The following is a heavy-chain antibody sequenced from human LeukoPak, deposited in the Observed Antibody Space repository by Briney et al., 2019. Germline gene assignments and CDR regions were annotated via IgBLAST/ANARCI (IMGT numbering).Heavy chain of an antibody. V-gene: IGHV1-18*01. CDR1: GYTFTSNG. D-gene: IGHD3-22*01. J-gene: IGHJ3*02. CDR2: ISAYNGNT. Sequence: GASVKVSCKGSGYTFTSNGISWVRQAPGQGKEGMGWISAYNGNTNYAQKFQGRVTMTTHASTSTAYMELRSLRSDDTAVYYCATGITYYDSSGKAAFDIWGQGTMVTVSS. CDR3: ATGITYYDSSGKAAFDI.